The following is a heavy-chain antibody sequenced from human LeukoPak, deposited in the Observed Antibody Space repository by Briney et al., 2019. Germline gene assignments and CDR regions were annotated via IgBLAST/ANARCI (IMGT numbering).Heavy chain of an antibody. V-gene: IGHV1-18*01. CDR1: VYTFTSYD. CDR3: ARGVSGVTPP. Sequence: ASVTVSCKTSVYTFTSYDISWVRQAPGQGPEWLGWINTNNGNTHYAQSLQDRVTLTTDTSTSTAYMELRSLKSDDTAVYYCARGVSGVTPPWGQGTLVIVSS. CDR2: INTNNGNT. J-gene: IGHJ5*02. D-gene: IGHD4-23*01.